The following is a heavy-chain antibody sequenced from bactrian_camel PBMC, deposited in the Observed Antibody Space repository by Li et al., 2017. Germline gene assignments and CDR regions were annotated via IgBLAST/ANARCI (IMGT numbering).Heavy chain of an antibody. Sequence: HVQLVESGGGSVEAGGSLRLSCAASGFTFSTYYMSWVRQAPGKGLEWVSSIYTDGSRTYYADSVKGRFTISRDNDKNTVYLQMNSLKSEDTALYYCATDAGMGPRRRYNNWGKGTQVTVS. CDR2: IYTDGSRT. V-gene: IGHV3-2*01. D-gene: IGHD1*01. CDR1: GFTFSTYY. J-gene: IGHJ4*01. CDR3: ATDAGMGPRRRYNN.